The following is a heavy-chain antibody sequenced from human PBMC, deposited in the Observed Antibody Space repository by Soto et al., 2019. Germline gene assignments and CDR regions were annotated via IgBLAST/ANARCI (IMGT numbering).Heavy chain of an antibody. J-gene: IGHJ5*02. CDR2: IYYTGTT. V-gene: IGHV4-61*01. CDR1: GDPLSSGSYY. Sequence: SETLSLTCTVSGDPLSSGSYYWSWIRQSPGKRLEWIAYIYYTGTTKYNPSLKSRVTISVDTSKNQFSLRLTSVTAADTAVYYYESASPPYFYWLSAYHPWGQGTLVTVSS. CDR3: ESASPPYFYWLSAYHP. D-gene: IGHD3-9*01.